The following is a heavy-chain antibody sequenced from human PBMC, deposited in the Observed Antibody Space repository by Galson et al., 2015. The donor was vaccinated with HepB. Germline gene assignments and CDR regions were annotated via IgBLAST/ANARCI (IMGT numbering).Heavy chain of an antibody. D-gene: IGHD3-3*01. V-gene: IGHV3-66*01. Sequence: SLRLSCAASGFTVSSNYMSWVRQAPGKGLEWVSVIYSGGSTYYADSVKGRFTISRDNSKNTLYLQMNSLRAEDTAVYYCARDGRGPLFAPFDYWGQGTLVTVSS. CDR3: ARDGRGPLFAPFDY. J-gene: IGHJ4*02. CDR2: IYSGGST. CDR1: GFTVSSNY.